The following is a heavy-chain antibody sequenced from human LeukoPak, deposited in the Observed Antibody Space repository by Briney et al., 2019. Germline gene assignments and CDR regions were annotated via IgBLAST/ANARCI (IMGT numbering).Heavy chain of an antibody. CDR1: GFTFSSYG. Sequence: GGSLRLSCAASGFTFSSYGMHWVRQAPGKGLEWVAVIWYDGSNKYYADSVKGRFTISRDNSKNTLYLQMNSLRAEDTAVYYCARSRQMPTVDYWGQGTLVTVSS. D-gene: IGHD5-24*01. CDR2: IWYDGSNK. V-gene: IGHV3-33*01. CDR3: ARSRQMPTVDY. J-gene: IGHJ4*02.